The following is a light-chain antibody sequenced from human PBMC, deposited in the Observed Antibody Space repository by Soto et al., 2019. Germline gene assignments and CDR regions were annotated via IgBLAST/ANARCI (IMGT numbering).Light chain of an antibody. CDR3: QYYDSSRT. CDR1: QDVTSTY. V-gene: IGKV3-20*01. CDR2: GAS. J-gene: IGKJ1*01. Sequence: EIVLTQSPDTLSLSPGERATLSCRASQDVTSTYLAWYQQKPGQAPRLLIYGASGRARGIAERFSGSGSGTDFTLTISRLEPEDFAVYYCQYYDSSRTFAQGTRVE.